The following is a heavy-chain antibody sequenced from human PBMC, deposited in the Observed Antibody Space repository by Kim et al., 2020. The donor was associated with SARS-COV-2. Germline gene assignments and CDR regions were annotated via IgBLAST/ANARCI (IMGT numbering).Heavy chain of an antibody. Sequence: SETLSLTCTVSGGSISSYYWSWIRQPAGKGLEWIGRIYTSGSTNYNPSLKSRVTMSVDTSKNQFSLKLSSVTAADTAVYYCARGASGSYYGANWFDPWGQGTLVTVSS. J-gene: IGHJ5*02. CDR2: IYTSGST. D-gene: IGHD1-26*01. CDR1: GGSISSYY. V-gene: IGHV4-4*07. CDR3: ARGASGSYYGANWFDP.